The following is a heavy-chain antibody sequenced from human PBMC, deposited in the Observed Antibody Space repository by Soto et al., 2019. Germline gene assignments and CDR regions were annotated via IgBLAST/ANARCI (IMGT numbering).Heavy chain of an antibody. J-gene: IGHJ4*02. D-gene: IGHD1-1*01. CDR3: ASLDRSATDY. V-gene: IGHV4-39*01. Sequence: SETLSLTCTVSGGSISSSSYYWGGIRQPPGKGLEWIGSIYYSGSTYYNPSLKSRVTISVDTSKNQFSLKLSSVTAADTAVYYCASLDRSATDYWGQGTLVTVSS. CDR1: GGSISSSSYY. CDR2: IYYSGST.